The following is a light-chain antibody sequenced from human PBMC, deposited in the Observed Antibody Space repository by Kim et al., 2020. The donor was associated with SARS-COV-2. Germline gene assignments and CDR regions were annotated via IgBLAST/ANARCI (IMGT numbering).Light chain of an antibody. CDR3: CSYTSSSTPWV. Sequence: QSVLTQPPSVSGSPGQSITISCTGTSSDVGGYNYVSWYQQHPGKAPKLMIYDVSNQPSGVSNRFSGSKSGNTASLTISGLQAEDEADYYCCSYTSSSTPWVFGGGTQLTVL. CDR1: SSDVGGYNY. CDR2: DVS. J-gene: IGLJ3*02. V-gene: IGLV2-14*03.